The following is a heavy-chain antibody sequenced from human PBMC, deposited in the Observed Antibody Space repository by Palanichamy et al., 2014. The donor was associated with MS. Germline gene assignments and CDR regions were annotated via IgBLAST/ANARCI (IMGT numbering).Heavy chain of an antibody. Sequence: QVQLVQSGAEVKKPGASVKVSCKVSGYSLTKVSIHWVRQTPVKGLEWVGGFDPQDGDAIHAQKFKGRVAMTEDTSTGTAYMELTSLTSGDTAMYYCATGRTLSDAFEMWGQGTLVTVSS. CDR3: ATGRTLSDAFEM. D-gene: IGHD2-15*01. J-gene: IGHJ3*02. CDR2: FDPQDGDA. V-gene: IGHV1-24*01. CDR1: GYSLTKVS.